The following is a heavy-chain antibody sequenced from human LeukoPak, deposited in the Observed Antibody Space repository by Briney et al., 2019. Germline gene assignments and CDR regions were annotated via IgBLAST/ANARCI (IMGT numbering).Heavy chain of an antibody. Sequence: SETLSLTCTVSGGSISSSSYYWGWIRQPPGKGLEWIGYIYYSGSTNYNPSLKSRVTISVDTSKNQFSLKLSSVTAADTAVYYCARDRLTGGFDYWGQGTLVTVSS. CDR3: ARDRLTGGFDY. V-gene: IGHV4-61*01. CDR1: GGSISSSSYY. D-gene: IGHD7-27*01. CDR2: IYYSGST. J-gene: IGHJ4*02.